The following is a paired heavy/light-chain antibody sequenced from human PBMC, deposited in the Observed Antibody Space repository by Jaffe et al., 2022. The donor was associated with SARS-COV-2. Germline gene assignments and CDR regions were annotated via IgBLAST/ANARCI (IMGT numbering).Heavy chain of an antibody. V-gene: IGHV4-34*01. CDR1: GGSFSGYY. CDR3: ARAGSQDNGDFGYYYYFLDV. J-gene: IGHJ6*03. D-gene: IGHD4-17*01. CDR2: IDHRGNN. Sequence: QVELQQWGAGLLKTSETLSLTCGVYGGSFSGYYWSWIRQPPGKGLEWIGEIDHRGNNNYNPSLKSRVTISVDAPKNQFSLRLTSVTAADTAVYYCARAGSQDNGDFGYYYYFLDVWDKGTTVTASS.
Light chain of an antibody. CDR2: GEN. J-gene: IGLJ2*01. CDR3: SSRDISGKILV. CDR1: SLRVFY. V-gene: IGLV3-19*01. Sequence: SSELTQDPAVSVALGQTVRITCQGYSLRVFYASWYQQKPGQAPILVNYGENNRPSGIPDRFSGSSSGNTASLTITGAQAEDEADYYCSSRDISGKILVFGGGTKLTVL.